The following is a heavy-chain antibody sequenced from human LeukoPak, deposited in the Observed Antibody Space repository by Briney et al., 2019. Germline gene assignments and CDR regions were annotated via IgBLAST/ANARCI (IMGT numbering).Heavy chain of an antibody. V-gene: IGHV3-23*01. Sequence: GGSLRLSCAASGFTFGSYGMSWVRQAPGKGLEWVSFITPNTDRTSYADSVEGRFTISRDNPRNTLYMQMNSLRDEDTALYYCAIMHGYYDGSGYWVQWGQGTLVTVSS. CDR3: AIMHGYYDGSGYWVQ. CDR1: GFTFGSYG. CDR2: ITPNTDRT. D-gene: IGHD3-22*01. J-gene: IGHJ1*01.